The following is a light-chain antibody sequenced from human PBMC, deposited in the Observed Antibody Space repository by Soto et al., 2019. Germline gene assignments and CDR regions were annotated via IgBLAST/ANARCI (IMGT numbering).Light chain of an antibody. CDR2: DAS. J-gene: IGKJ1*01. Sequence: EIVLTQSPATLSLSPGERATLSCRASQSVSSYLAWYKQKPGKAPRLLIYDASNRATGIPARFSGSGSGTDFTLTISSLEPEDFAVYYCQQRSNWPPTFGQGTKGDIK. V-gene: IGKV3-11*01. CDR3: QQRSNWPPT. CDR1: QSVSSY.